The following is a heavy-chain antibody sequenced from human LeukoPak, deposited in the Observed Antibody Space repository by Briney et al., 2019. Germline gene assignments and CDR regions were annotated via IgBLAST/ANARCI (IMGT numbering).Heavy chain of an antibody. CDR3: ARIYCSSTSCYIGAYYYYGMDV. CDR2: ISAYSGNT. V-gene: IGHV1-18*01. CDR1: GYTFTSYG. D-gene: IGHD2-2*02. Sequence: ASVKVSCKASGYTFTSYGISWVRQAPGQGLEWMGWISAYSGNTNYAQKLQGRVTMTTDTSTSTAYMELRSLRSDDTAVYYCARIYCSSTSCYIGAYYYYGMDVWGQGTTVTVSS. J-gene: IGHJ6*02.